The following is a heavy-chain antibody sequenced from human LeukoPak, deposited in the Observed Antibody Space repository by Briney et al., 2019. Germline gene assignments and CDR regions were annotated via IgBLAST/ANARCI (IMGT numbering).Heavy chain of an antibody. J-gene: IGHJ4*02. CDR2: IKPDGSEK. CDR1: GFTFSTSW. CDR3: ARDRGYSSFDY. D-gene: IGHD6-19*01. V-gene: IGHV3-7*01. Sequence: PGGSLRLSCAASGFTFSTSWMNWVRQAPGKGLEWVASIKPDGSEKYSVDSVKGRFAISRDNAKNSLYLQMYSLRAEDTAVYYCARDRGYSSFDYWGQGTLVTVSS.